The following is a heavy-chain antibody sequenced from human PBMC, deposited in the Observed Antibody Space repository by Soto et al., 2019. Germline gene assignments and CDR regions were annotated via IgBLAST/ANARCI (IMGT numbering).Heavy chain of an antibody. J-gene: IGHJ4*02. Sequence: QVQLVQSGAEVKKPGASVKVSCKASGDTFTDYYIHWVRRAPGQGLEWMVTVNPSGGHTTYAQHFLGRMTMTRDTSTSTLYMELTSLTSEDTAVYYCARGGHVVVVTAALDYWGQGTLVTVSS. CDR2: VNPSGGHT. CDR1: GDTFTDYY. D-gene: IGHD2-21*02. CDR3: ARGGHVVVVTAALDY. V-gene: IGHV1-46*01.